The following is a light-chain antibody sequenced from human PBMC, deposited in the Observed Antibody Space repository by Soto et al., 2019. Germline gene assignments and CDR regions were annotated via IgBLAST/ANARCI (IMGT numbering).Light chain of an antibody. Sequence: EIVLTQAPGTLSLSPGEGATLSCRASQSVSTNFFAWYQQKPGQAPRLLIYGASTRATGIPDRFSGSGSGTDFTLTISRLEPEHFAVYYCQQYGRTSWTFGQGTKV. CDR2: GAS. V-gene: IGKV3-20*01. CDR3: QQYGRTSWT. J-gene: IGKJ1*01. CDR1: QSVSTNF.